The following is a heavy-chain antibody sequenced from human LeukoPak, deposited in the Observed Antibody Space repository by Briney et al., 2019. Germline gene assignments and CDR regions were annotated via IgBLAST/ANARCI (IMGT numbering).Heavy chain of an antibody. CDR1: GGSISSYY. Sequence: SETLSLTCSVSGGSISSYYWNWFRQPAGEGLEWIGRIYPSGSTTNYNSSLESRVTISVDKSESQFSLKVTSVTAADTAVYFCARGHKVGYYYYFYMDVWGKGTTVTVSS. J-gene: IGHJ6*03. V-gene: IGHV4-4*07. CDR2: IYPSGSTT. CDR3: ARGHKVGYYYYFYMDV.